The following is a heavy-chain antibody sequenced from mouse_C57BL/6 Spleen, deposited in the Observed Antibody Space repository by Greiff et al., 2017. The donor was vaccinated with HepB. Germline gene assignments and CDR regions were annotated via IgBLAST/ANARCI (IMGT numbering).Heavy chain of an antibody. CDR1: GYTFTSYW. D-gene: IGHD4-1*01. CDR3: ARRGKLTGYYFDY. J-gene: IGHJ2*01. V-gene: IGHV1-55*01. CDR2: IYPGSGST. Sequence: QVQLQQPGAELVKPGASVKMSCKASGYTFTSYWITWVKQRPGQGLEGIGDIYPGSGSTNYNEKFKSKATLTVDTSASTAYMQLSSLTSEDSAVYYCARRGKLTGYYFDYWGQGTTLTVSS.